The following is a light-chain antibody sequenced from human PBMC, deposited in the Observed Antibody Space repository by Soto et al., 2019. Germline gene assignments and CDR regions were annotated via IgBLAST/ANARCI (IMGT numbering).Light chain of an antibody. Sequence: DIVMTQTPLSSPVTLGQPASISCRSSQSLVPSDGNTYLSWLQQRPGQPPRLIIYKISDRFSGVTDRFSGSGAGTDFTLKISRVEAEDVGVYYCMQATQFPITFGQGTRLELK. V-gene: IGKV2-24*01. J-gene: IGKJ5*01. CDR1: QSLVPSDGNTY. CDR3: MQATQFPIT. CDR2: KIS.